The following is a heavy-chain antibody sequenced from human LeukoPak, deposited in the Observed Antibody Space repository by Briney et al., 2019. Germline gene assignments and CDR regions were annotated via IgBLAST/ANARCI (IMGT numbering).Heavy chain of an antibody. D-gene: IGHD3-22*01. CDR3: ARDKRYYDSSGYYNDYYYYYGMDV. Sequence: SETLSLTCTVSGGSISSGDYYWSWIRQPPGKGLEWIGYIYYSGSTYYNPSLKSRVTISVDTSKNQFSLKLSSVTAADTAVYYCARDKRYYDSSGYYNDYYYYYGMDVWGQGTTVTVSS. CDR1: GGSISSGDYY. V-gene: IGHV4-30-4*01. CDR2: IYYSGST. J-gene: IGHJ6*02.